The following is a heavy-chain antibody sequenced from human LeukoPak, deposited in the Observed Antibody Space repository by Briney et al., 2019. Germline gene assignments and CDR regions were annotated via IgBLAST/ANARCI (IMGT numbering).Heavy chain of an antibody. J-gene: IGHJ4*02. CDR3: ARGAPYYHLDY. CDR2: IYNGGTT. D-gene: IGHD3-10*01. V-gene: IGHV3-66*01. CDR1: GFTASSTY. Sequence: GGALRLSSAASGFTASSTYMSWVRQAPGGGLEWGSVIYNGGTTFYADSVKGRFTISRDNSKNTLYLQMNSLRAEDTAVYYCARGAPYYHLDYWGQGTLVTVSS.